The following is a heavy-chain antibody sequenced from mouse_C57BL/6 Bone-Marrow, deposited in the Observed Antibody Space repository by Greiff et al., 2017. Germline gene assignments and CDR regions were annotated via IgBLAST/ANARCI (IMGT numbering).Heavy chain of an antibody. CDR3: TPYDCEGPWFAY. CDR2: IDPEDGDT. D-gene: IGHD2-4*01. J-gene: IGHJ3*01. V-gene: IGHV14-4*01. Sequence: DVKLVESGAELVRPGASVKLSCTASGFNIKDDYMHWVKQRPEQGLEWIGWIDPEDGDTEYASKFQGKATITADTSSNTAYLQLSSLTSEDTAVYYCTPYDCEGPWFAYWGQGTLVTVSA. CDR1: GFNIKDDY.